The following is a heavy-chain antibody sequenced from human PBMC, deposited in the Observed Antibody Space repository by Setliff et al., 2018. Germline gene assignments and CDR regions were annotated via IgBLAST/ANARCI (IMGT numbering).Heavy chain of an antibody. CDR1: GFSFSNYA. V-gene: IGHV3-30*01. Sequence: PGGSLRLSCAASGFSFSNYAMHWVRQAPGKGLEWVAVISYDGINKYYADSMKGRFTISRDNSKNTLYLQMNSLRAEDTAVYYCARGREIAVVWGQGTLVTVSS. CDR2: ISYDGINK. J-gene: IGHJ4*02. CDR3: ARGREIAVV. D-gene: IGHD3-22*01.